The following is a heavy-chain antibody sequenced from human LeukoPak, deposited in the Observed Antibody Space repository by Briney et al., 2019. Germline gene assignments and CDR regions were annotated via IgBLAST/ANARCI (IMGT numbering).Heavy chain of an antibody. J-gene: IGHJ4*02. CDR3: ARHGLELDPFFDY. CDR2: IYHSGST. Sequence: KSSETLSLTCTVSGYSISSGYYWGWIRQPPGKGLEWIGSIYHSGSTYYNPSLKSRVTISVDTSKNQFSLKLSSVTAADTAVYYCARHGLELDPFFDYWGQGTLVTVSS. V-gene: IGHV4-38-2*02. CDR1: GYSISSGYY. D-gene: IGHD6-13*01.